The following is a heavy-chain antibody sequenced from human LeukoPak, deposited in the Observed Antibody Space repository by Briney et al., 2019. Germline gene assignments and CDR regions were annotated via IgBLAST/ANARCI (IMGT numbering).Heavy chain of an antibody. CDR2: IYYSGST. V-gene: IGHV4-59*08. D-gene: IGHD6-19*01. CDR1: GGSISSYY. J-gene: IGHJ4*02. CDR3: ARQVGYSSGWTIDY. Sequence: SSETLSLTCTVSGGSISSYYWSWIRQPPGKGLEWIGYIYYSGSTNYNPSLKSRVTISVDTSKNQFSLKLSSVTAADTAVYYCARQVGYSSGWTIDYWGRGTLVTVSS.